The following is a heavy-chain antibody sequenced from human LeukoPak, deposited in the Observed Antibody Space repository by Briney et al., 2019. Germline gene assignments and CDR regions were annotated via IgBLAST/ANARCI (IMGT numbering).Heavy chain of an antibody. CDR3: ARGANSGYDYRLDY. D-gene: IGHD5-12*01. CDR2: TSGSGGNT. CDR1: GFTLRSYD. V-gene: IGHV3-23*01. J-gene: IGHJ4*02. Sequence: GGSLRLSCAASGFTLRSYDMSWVRQASGKGLEWVAATSGSGGNTYYADSVKGRFTISRDNSKNTLYLQMNSLRAEDTAVYYCARGANSGYDYRLDYWGQGTLVTVSS.